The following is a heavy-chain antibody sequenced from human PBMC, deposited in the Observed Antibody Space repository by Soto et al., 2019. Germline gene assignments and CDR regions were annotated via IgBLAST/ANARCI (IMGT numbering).Heavy chain of an antibody. D-gene: IGHD7-27*01. J-gene: IGHJ3*02. CDR3: AKDRESGRTGDVNGAFDI. CDR2: ISGSGGST. CDR1: GFTFSSYA. Sequence: GGSLRLSCAASGFTFSSYAMSWVRQAPGKGLEWVSAISGSGGSTYYADSVKGRFTISRDNSKNTLYLQMNSLRAEDTAVYYCAKDRESGRTGDVNGAFDIWGQGTMVTVSS. V-gene: IGHV3-23*01.